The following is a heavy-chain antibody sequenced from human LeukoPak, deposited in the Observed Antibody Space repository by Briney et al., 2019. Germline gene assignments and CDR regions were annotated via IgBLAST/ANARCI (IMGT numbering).Heavy chain of an antibody. CDR1: GYTFTSYY. V-gene: IGHV1-46*01. CDR3: ARSPLHYYDSSGYYYDYYYGMDV. D-gene: IGHD3-22*01. J-gene: IGHJ6*02. CDR2: INPSGGST. Sequence: GASVKVSCKASGYTFTSYYMHWVRQAPGQGLEWMGIINPSGGSTSYAQKFQGRVTITADESTSTAYMELSSLRSEDTAVYYCARSPLHYYDSSGYYYDYYYGMDVWGQGTTVTVSS.